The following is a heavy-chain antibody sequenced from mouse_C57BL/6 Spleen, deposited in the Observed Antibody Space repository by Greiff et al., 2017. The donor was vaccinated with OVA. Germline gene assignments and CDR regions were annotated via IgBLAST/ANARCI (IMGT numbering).Heavy chain of an antibody. J-gene: IGHJ4*01. CDR2: ISSGSSTI. Sequence: EVNLVESGGGLVKPGGSLKLSCAASGFTFSDYGMHWVRQAPEKGLEWVAYISSGSSTIYYADTVKGRFTISRDNAKNTLFLQMTSLRSEDTAMYYCATRGSSPTYAMDYWGQGTSVTVSS. D-gene: IGHD1-1*01. CDR1: GFTFSDYG. V-gene: IGHV5-17*01. CDR3: ATRGSSPTYAMDY.